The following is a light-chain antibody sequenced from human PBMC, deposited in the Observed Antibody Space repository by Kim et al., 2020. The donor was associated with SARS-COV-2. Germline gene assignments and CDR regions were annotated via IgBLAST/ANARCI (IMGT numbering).Light chain of an antibody. Sequence: ITIASTATSSDVGGNNYVSWYQQHPGKAPKLMIYDDSNRPSGVSNRFSGSKSGTSASLTITGLQAEDEADYYCSSYTTSSTAVVFGGGTQLTVL. CDR1: SSDVGGNNY. CDR3: SSYTTSSTAVV. J-gene: IGLJ2*01. V-gene: IGLV2-14*03. CDR2: DDS.